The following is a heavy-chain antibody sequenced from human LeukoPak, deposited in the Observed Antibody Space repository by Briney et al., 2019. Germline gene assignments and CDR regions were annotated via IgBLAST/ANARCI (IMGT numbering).Heavy chain of an antibody. D-gene: IGHD3-3*01. Sequence: PGRSLRLSCAASGFTFSSYGMHWVRQAPGKGLEWVAVISYDGSNKYYADSVKGRFTISRDNSKNTLYLQMNSLRAEDTAVHYCAKSGRFLEWLLSAFDYWGQGTLVTVSS. J-gene: IGHJ4*02. CDR1: GFTFSSYG. CDR2: ISYDGSNK. V-gene: IGHV3-30*18. CDR3: AKSGRFLEWLLSAFDY.